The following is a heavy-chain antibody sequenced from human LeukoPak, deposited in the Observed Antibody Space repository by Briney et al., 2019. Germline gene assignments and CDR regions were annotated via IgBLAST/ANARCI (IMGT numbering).Heavy chain of an antibody. V-gene: IGHV1-8*03. CDR2: MNPNSGNT. J-gene: IGHJ6*03. CDR1: GGTFTSYD. CDR3: ARGGRRVMVRGVITNYYYYYMDV. D-gene: IGHD3-10*01. Sequence: ASVKVSCKASGGTFTSYDINWVRQATGQGLEWMGWMNPNSGNTGYAQKFQGRVTITRNTSISTAYMELSSLRSEDTAVYYCARGGRRVMVRGVITNYYYYYMDVWGKGTTVTVSS.